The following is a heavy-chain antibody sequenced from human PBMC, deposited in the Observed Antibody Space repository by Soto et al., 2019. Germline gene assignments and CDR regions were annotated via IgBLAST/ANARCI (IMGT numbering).Heavy chain of an antibody. D-gene: IGHD3-22*01. V-gene: IGHV5-51*01. J-gene: IGHJ3*02. CDR1: GYNFTTYW. CDR3: AIYRPYYYDSSGHDAFDI. Sequence: GESLKISCNGSGYNFTTYWIGWVRQMPGKGLEWMGIIYPGDSDTRYSPSFQGQVTISADKSISTAYLQWSSLKASDTAMYYCAIYRPYYYDSSGHDAFDIWGQGTMVTV. CDR2: IYPGDSDT.